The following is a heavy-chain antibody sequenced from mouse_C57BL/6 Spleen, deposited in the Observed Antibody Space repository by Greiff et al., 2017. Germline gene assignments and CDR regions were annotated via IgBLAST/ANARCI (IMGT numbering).Heavy chain of an antibody. D-gene: IGHD2-4*01. CDR2: IYPGDGDT. CDR3: GALYYDYDGDYAMDY. CDR1: GYAFSSSW. V-gene: IGHV1-82*01. J-gene: IGHJ4*01. Sequence: VQLQQSGPELVKPGASVKISCKASGYAFSSSWMNWVKQRPGKGLEWIGRIYPGDGDTNYNGKFKGKATMTADKSSSTAYMQLSSLTSEDSAVYFCGALYYDYDGDYAMDYWGQGTSVTVSS.